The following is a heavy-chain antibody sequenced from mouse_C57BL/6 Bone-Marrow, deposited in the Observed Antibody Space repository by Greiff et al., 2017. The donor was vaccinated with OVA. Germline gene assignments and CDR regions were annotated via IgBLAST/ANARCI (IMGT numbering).Heavy chain of an antibody. D-gene: IGHD2-4*01. Sequence: EVQVVESGPELVKPGASVKIPCKASGYTFTDYNMDWVKQSHGKSLEWIGDINPNNGGTIYNQKFKGKATLTVDKSSSTAYMELRSLTSEDTAVYYCARRNDYLYYFDYWGQGTTLTVSS. CDR3: ARRNDYLYYFDY. CDR1: GYTFTDYN. J-gene: IGHJ2*01. CDR2: INPNNGGT. V-gene: IGHV1-18*01.